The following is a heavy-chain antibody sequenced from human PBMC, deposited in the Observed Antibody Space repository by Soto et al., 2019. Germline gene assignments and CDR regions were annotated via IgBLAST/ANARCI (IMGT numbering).Heavy chain of an antibody. V-gene: IGHV4-30-4*01. CDR2: IYYSGST. CDR3: ARDGDYYDSSGYYWRYFDY. J-gene: IGHJ4*02. Sequence: SETLSLTCTVSGGSISSGDYYWSWIPQPPGKGLEWIGYIYYSGSTYYNPSLKSRVTISVDTSKNQFSLKLSSVTAADTAVYYCARDGDYYDSSGYYWRYFDYWGQGTLVTVSS. D-gene: IGHD3-22*01. CDR1: GGSISSGDYY.